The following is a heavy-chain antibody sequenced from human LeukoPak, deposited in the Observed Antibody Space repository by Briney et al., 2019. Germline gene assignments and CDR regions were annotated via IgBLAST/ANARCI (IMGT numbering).Heavy chain of an antibody. J-gene: IGHJ4*02. CDR1: EFVYSDYY. CDR3: AREMEGDYGSGTFFDL. V-gene: IGHV3-11*01. D-gene: IGHD3-10*01. CDR2: ISDSGSTI. Sequence: GGSLSLSCAASEFVYSDYYMSWIRQAPGKGREWVSYISDSGSTIYYADSVKGRFTISRDNVKNSLYLQMNGLRAEDTAVYYCAREMEGDYGSGTFFDLWGQGNMVTVSS.